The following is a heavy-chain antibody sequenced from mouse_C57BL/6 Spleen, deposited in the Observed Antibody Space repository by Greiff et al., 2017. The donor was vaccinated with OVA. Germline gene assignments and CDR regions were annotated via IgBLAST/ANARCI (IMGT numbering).Heavy chain of an antibody. CDR2: IYPGDGDT. CDR3: ARLGNSYAMDY. CDR1: GYAFSSYW. J-gene: IGHJ4*01. Sequence: VMLVESGAELVKPGASVKISCKASGYAFSSYWMNWVKQRPGKGLEWIGQIYPGDGDTNYNGKFKGKATLTADKSSSTAYMQLSSLTSEDSAVYFCARLGNSYAMDYWGQGTSVTVSS. D-gene: IGHD2-1*01. V-gene: IGHV1-80*01.